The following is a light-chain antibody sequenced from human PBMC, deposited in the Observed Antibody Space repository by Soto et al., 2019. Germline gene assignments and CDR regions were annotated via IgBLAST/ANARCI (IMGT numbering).Light chain of an antibody. CDR2: RNN. J-gene: IGLJ1*01. CDR1: SSNIGNHY. Sequence: QSVLTQPPSASGTPGQRVTISCSGSSSNIGNHYVYWYQHLPGTAPKLLIYRNNQRPSGVPDRFSGSHSGTSGSLAISGRRSEDEADYYCAAWDDSLSGYVFGTGTKLTVL. CDR3: AAWDDSLSGYV. V-gene: IGLV1-47*01.